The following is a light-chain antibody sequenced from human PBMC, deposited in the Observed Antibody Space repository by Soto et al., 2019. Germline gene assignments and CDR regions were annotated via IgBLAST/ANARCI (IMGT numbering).Light chain of an antibody. CDR1: QSVSSY. CDR2: GAS. V-gene: IGKV3D-15*01. J-gene: IGKJ4*01. CDR3: QQYNNWPPLT. Sequence: EIVMTQSPDTLSVSPGERVTLSCRASQSVSSYLAWFQQNPGQAPRLLIYGASTRATGFPARFSGSGSGADFTLTISSLQSEDFAVYYCQQYNNWPPLTFGGGTKVEIK.